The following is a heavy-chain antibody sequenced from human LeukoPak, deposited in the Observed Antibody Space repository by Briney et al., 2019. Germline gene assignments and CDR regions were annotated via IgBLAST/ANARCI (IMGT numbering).Heavy chain of an antibody. D-gene: IGHD6-13*01. CDR2: IYYSGST. Sequence: SETLSLTCTVSGDSVSNYWYWGWLRQPPGKGLEWIGSIYYSGSTYYNLSLKSRISISVDTSKNQFSLKLSSVTAADTAVYYCTRDNSISRFYSWGRGTLVTVSS. J-gene: IGHJ5*02. CDR3: TRDNSISRFYS. CDR1: GDSVSNYWY. V-gene: IGHV4-39*07.